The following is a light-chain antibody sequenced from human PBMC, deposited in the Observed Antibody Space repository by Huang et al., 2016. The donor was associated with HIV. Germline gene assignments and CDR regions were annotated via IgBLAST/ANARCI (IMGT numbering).Light chain of an antibody. V-gene: IGKV1-39*01. J-gene: IGKJ1*01. CDR1: QNINIY. Sequence: DIQMTQSPSSLSASVGDRVTITCRASQNINIYLNWYQQRPGKAPKLLIYATSTLQNEVPSRFSGSGSGTDFTLTISNLQPEDFATYYCQQSYSTPPTWAFGQGTKVEFK. CDR2: ATS. CDR3: QQSYSTPPTWA.